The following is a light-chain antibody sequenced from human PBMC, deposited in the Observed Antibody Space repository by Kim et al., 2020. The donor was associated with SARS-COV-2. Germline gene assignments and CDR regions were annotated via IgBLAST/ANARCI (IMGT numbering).Light chain of an antibody. CDR2: EDN. CDR1: SGSIASNY. Sequence: ESPGKTVPISCPRTSGSIASNYVQWYQQRPGSAPTTVIYEDNQRPSGVPDRFSGSIDSSSNSASLTISGLKTEDEADYYCQSYRVFGGGTQLTVL. V-gene: IGLV6-57*03. CDR3: QSYRV. J-gene: IGLJ3*02.